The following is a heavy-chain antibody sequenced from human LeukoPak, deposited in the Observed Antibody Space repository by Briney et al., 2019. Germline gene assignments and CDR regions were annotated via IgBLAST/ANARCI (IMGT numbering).Heavy chain of an antibody. Sequence: GGSLRLSCAASGLTVSSNYMSWVRQAPGKGLEWVPVIYSGGSTYYADSVKGRFTISRHNSKNTLYLQMNSLRAEDTAVYYCARAAGDYGDYVGAFDIWGQGTMVTVSS. CDR2: IYSGGST. V-gene: IGHV3-53*04. CDR1: GLTVSSNY. J-gene: IGHJ3*02. D-gene: IGHD4-17*01. CDR3: ARAAGDYGDYVGAFDI.